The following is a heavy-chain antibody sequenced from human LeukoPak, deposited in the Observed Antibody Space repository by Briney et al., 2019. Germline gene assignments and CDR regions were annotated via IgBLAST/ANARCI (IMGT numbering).Heavy chain of an antibody. CDR2: INHSGST. CDR1: GGSFSGYY. CDR3: ARGRGYCSSTSCYQFDY. J-gene: IGHJ4*02. V-gene: IGHV4-34*01. D-gene: IGHD2-2*01. Sequence: PSETLSLTCAVYGGSFSGYYWSWIRQPPGKGLEWIGEINHSGSTNYNPSLKSRLTISVDTSKNQFSLKLSSVTAADTAVYYCARGRGYCSSTSCYQFDYWGQGTLVTVSS.